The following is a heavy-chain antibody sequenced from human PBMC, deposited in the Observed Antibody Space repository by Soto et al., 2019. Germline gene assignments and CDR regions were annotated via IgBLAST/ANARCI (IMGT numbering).Heavy chain of an antibody. J-gene: IGHJ6*03. CDR1: GGSISSYY. V-gene: IGHV4-59*08. Sequence: SETLSLTCTVSGGSISSYYWSWIRQPPGKGLEWIGYIYYSGSTNYNPSLKSRVTISVDTSKNQFSLKLSSVTAADTAVYYCARRTSLHMDVWGKGTTVTVSS. CDR3: ARRTSLHMDV. CDR2: IYYSGST.